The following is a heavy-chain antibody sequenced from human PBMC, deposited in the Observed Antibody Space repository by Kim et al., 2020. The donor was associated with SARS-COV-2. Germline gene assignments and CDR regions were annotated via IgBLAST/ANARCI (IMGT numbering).Heavy chain of an antibody. Sequence: GGSLRLSCAASGFTFDDYAMHWVRQAPGKGLEWVSLISGDGGSTYYADSVKGRFTISRDNSKNSLYLQMNSLRTEDTALYYCAKDGEGHTANHDYYYYYCMDVWGKGTTVTVSS. J-gene: IGHJ6*03. CDR3: AKDGEGHTANHDYYYYYCMDV. CDR2: ISGDGGST. V-gene: IGHV3-43*02. CDR1: GFTFDDYA. D-gene: IGHD5-18*01.